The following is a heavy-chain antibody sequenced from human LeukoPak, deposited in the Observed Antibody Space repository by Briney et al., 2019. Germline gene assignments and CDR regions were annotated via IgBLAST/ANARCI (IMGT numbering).Heavy chain of an antibody. J-gene: IGHJ6*02. V-gene: IGHV4-31*03. CDR3: ARVVQLWLKDYGMDV. CDR2: IYYSGST. Sequence: SQTLSLTCTVSGGSISSGGYYWSSIRQHPGKGLEWIGYIYYSGSTYYNPSLKSRVTISVDTSKNQFSLKLSSVTAADTAVYYCARVVQLWLKDYGMDVWGQGTTVTVSS. CDR1: GGSISSGGYY. D-gene: IGHD5-18*01.